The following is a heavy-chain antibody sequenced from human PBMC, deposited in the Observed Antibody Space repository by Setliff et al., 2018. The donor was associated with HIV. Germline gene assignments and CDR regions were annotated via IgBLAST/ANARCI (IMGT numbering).Heavy chain of an antibody. V-gene: IGHV1-69*05. CDR2: IIPILGTA. CDR3: ARDRGEVAMVRGAHDAFDI. CDR1: GGTFSSYA. Sequence: ASVKVSCKASGGTFSSYAISWVRQAPGQGLEWMGGIIPILGTANYAQKFQGRVTITTDESTSTAYMELSSLRSEDTAVYYCARDRGEVAMVRGAHDAFDIWGQGTMVTVSS. J-gene: IGHJ3*02. D-gene: IGHD3-10*01.